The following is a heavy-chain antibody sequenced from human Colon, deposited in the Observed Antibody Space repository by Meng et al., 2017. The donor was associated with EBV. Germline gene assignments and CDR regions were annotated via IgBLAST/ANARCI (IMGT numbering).Heavy chain of an antibody. CDR1: GGSISSGDYY. CDR2: IYHSGRT. J-gene: IGHJ4*02. D-gene: IGHD4-17*01. CDR3: TTLYGDSIS. Sequence: QVQLQESGPGLVKPSQTLSLTCTVSGGSISSGDYYWSWIRQPPGKGLEWIGEIYHSGRTNYNPSVKSRVSMSVDKSQNHFSLRLSSVTAADTAVYYCTTLYGDSISWGQGNLVTVSS. V-gene: IGHV4-30-4*03.